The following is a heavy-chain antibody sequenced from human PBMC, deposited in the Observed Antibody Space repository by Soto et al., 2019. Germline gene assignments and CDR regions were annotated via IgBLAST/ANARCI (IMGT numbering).Heavy chain of an antibody. CDR2: IYWNVDK. D-gene: IGHD7-27*01. CDR1: GFSLSTSGVG. Sequence: QITLKESGPTLVKPTQTLTLTCTFSGFSLSTSGVGVGWIRQPPGKALEWLALIYWNVDKRYSPSLKSRLTITTDTSKNQVVLTIPNMDPVDTATYYCARTKLGKGWYFDLWAVAPWSLSPQ. J-gene: IGHJ2*01. V-gene: IGHV2-5*01. CDR3: ARTKLGKGWYFDL.